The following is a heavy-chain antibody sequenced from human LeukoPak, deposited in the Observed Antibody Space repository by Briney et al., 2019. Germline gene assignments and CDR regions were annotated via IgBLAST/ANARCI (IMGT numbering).Heavy chain of an antibody. CDR3: ARDSPDYGAYLNWFEP. D-gene: IGHD4/OR15-4a*01. CDR2: ISSSSSSI. V-gene: IGHV3-21*01. CDR1: GFTFSPYS. J-gene: IGHJ5*02. Sequence: GGSLRLSCAASGFTFSPYSMNWVRQAPGKGLEWVSSISSSSSSIYYADSVKGRFTISRDNAKDSLYLQMHSLRAEDTAVYYCARDSPDYGAYLNWFEPWGQGTLVTVSS.